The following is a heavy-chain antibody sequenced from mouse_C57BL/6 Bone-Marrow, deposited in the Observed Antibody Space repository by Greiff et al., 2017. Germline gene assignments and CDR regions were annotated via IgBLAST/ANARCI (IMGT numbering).Heavy chain of an antibody. CDR3: ARSGPSYYDSTDWYVDV. Sequence: VQLQESGAELMKPGASVKLSCKATGYTFTGYWIEWVKQRPGHGLEWIGEILPGSGSTNYNEKFKGKATFTANTSSHTASMQLSSLTTEDSAIYYCARSGPSYYDSTDWYVDVWGRGTAVTVTS. D-gene: IGHD1-1*01. CDR1: GYTFTGYW. CDR2: ILPGSGST. J-gene: IGHJ1*03. V-gene: IGHV1-9*01.